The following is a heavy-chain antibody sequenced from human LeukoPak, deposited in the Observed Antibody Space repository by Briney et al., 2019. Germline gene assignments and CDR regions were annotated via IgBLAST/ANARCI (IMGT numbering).Heavy chain of an antibody. CDR3: ARDLTYYYGSGSVGAFDY. CDR1: GGSISSYY. CDR2: IYTSGST. J-gene: IGHJ4*02. Sequence: SETLTLTCTVSGGSISSYYWSWIRQPAGKGLEWIGRIYTSGSTNYNPSLKSRVTMSVDTSKNQFSLKLSSVTAADTAVYYCARDLTYYYGSGSVGAFDYWGQGTLVTVSS. V-gene: IGHV4-4*07. D-gene: IGHD3-10*01.